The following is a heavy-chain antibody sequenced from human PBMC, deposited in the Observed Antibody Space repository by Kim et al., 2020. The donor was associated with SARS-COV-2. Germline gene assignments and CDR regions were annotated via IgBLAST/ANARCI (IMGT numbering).Heavy chain of an antibody. V-gene: IGHV3-23*01. CDR2: ISGSGGAT. J-gene: IGHJ3*02. CDR3: AKDLEIVVVLGAFDI. Sequence: GGSLRLSCAASRFTFSSYAMSWVRQAPGKGLEWVSAISGSGGATYYADSVKGRFTISRDNSKNTLYLQMNSLRAEDTAVYYCAKDLEIVVVLGAFDIWGQETMVTVSP. D-gene: IGHD2-21*01. CDR1: RFTFSSYA.